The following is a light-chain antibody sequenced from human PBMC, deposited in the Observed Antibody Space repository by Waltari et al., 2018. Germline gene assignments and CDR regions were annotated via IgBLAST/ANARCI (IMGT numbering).Light chain of an antibody. CDR1: SSYVGGFNY. CDR2: DVT. Sequence: QSALTQPRSVSVSPGQSVTISCTGTSSYVGGFNYISWYQLHPSKAPKLNIYDVTKRPSGVPDRFSASKSDNTASLTISGLQAEDEADDYCCSYAGSITFWVFGGGTKLTVL. CDR3: CSYAGSITFWV. J-gene: IGLJ3*02. V-gene: IGLV2-11*01.